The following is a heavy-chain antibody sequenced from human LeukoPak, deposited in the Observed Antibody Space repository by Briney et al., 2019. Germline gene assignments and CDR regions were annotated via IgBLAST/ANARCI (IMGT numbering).Heavy chain of an antibody. D-gene: IGHD3-10*01. CDR3: ATGFFTLRFFDY. CDR2: ISGSGGST. CDR1: GFTLSSYE. V-gene: IGHV3-23*01. Sequence: GGSLRLSCIVSGFTLSSYEMTWVRQAPGKGLEWVSAISGSGGSTYYADSVKGRFTISRDNSKNTLYLQMNSLRAEDTAVYYCATGFFTLRFFDYWGQGTLVTVSS. J-gene: IGHJ4*02.